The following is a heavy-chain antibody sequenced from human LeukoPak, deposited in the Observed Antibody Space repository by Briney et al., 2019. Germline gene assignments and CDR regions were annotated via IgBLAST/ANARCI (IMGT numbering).Heavy chain of an antibody. CDR3: ATIVPDVVATLTFDY. CDR2: FYSDGRT. J-gene: IGHJ4*02. Sequence: GVSLRLSCAASGFTLSTNYMSWVRQAPGKGLEWGSVFYSDGRTFYAGSVKGRFTISRDNSKNTVYLQMNSLRAEDTAVYYCATIVPDVVATLTFDYWGQGTLVTVSS. V-gene: IGHV3-66*01. CDR1: GFTLSTNY. D-gene: IGHD2-15*01.